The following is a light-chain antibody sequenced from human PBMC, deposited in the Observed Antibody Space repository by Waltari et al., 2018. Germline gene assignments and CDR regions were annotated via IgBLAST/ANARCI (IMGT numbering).Light chain of an antibody. CDR2: DVN. J-gene: IGLJ3*02. Sequence: QSALTQPASVSGSPAQSITISCTGTSSDIGGYNSVSWYQQHPGKAPKLMIYDVNKRPPGFANRCSGSKSGNTASLTISGLQAEDEADYYCSSYASSITPNWVFGGGTKLTVL. V-gene: IGLV2-14*01. CDR1: SSDIGGYNS. CDR3: SSYASSITPNWV.